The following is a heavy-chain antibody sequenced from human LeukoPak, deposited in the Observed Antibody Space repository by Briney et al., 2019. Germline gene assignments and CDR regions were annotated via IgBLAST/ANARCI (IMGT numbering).Heavy chain of an antibody. CDR2: INSDESNT. CDR3: GRGGNGIDI. D-gene: IGHD2-8*01. CDR1: GFTFSHYL. Sequence: PGGSLRLSCAPSGFTFSHYLMHWVRQAPGEGLVWVSRINSDESNTNSYADSVKGRFIISRDNAKNTLYLQKNSLRAEDTAVYFCGRGGNGIDIWGQGTTVIVSS. V-gene: IGHV3-74*01. J-gene: IGHJ3*02.